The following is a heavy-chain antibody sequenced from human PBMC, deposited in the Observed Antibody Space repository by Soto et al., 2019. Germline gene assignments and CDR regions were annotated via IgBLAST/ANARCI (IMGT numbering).Heavy chain of an antibody. CDR1: GFTFSSYG. CDR3: ARVRDDIVHGYYTHPGGFDY. D-gene: IGHD3-9*01. CDR2: VWYDGSNK. J-gene: IGHJ4*02. Sequence: QVQLVESGGGGVQPGRSLRLSCAASGFTFSSYGMHWVRQAPGKGLEWVAVVWYDGSNKYYADSVKGRFTISRDNSKNTLYLQMNRLRAEDTAVYYCARVRDDIVHGYYTHPGGFDYRGQGTLITVSS. V-gene: IGHV3-33*01.